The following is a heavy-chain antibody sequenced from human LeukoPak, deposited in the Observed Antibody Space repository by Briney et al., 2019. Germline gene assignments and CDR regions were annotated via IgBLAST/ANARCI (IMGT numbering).Heavy chain of an antibody. D-gene: IGHD3-3*01. J-gene: IGHJ5*02. CDR1: GYTFTSYY. Sequence: ASVKVSCKASGYTFTSYYMHWVRQAPGQGLEWMGIINPSGGSTSYAQKFQGRVTMTRDMSKSTVYMELSSLRSDVSAVYYCARDSITSFVVVTRGWFGPWGQGTVVTVSS. CDR2: INPSGGST. CDR3: ARDSITSFVVVTRGWFGP. V-gene: IGHV1-46*01.